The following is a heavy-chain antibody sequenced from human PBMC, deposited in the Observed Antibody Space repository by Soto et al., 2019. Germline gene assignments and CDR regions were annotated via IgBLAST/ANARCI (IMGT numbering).Heavy chain of an antibody. CDR1: GFTFSNAW. CDR3: TTGGCSGSYYNAFDI. D-gene: IGHD3-10*02. J-gene: IGHJ3*02. V-gene: IGHV3-15*01. Sequence: GGSLRLSCAASGFTFSNAWMSWVRQAPGKGLEWVGRIKSKTDGGTTDYAAPVKGRFTISRDDSKNTLYLQMNSLKTEDTAVYYCTTGGCSGSYYNAFDIWGQGTMVTVSS. CDR2: IKSKTDGGTT.